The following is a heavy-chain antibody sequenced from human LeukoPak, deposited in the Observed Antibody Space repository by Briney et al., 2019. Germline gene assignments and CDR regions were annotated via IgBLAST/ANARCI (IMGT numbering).Heavy chain of an antibody. CDR2: INPNSGGT. V-gene: IGHV1-2*04. CDR3: ARAASGYCSGGSCLDAFDI. J-gene: IGHJ3*02. Sequence: ASVKVSCKASGYTFTGYYMHWVRQAPGQGPEWMGWINPNSGGTNYAQKFQGWVTMTRDTSISTAYMELSRLRSDDTAVYYCARAASGYCSGGSCLDAFDIWGQGTMVTVSS. CDR1: GYTFTGYY. D-gene: IGHD2-15*01.